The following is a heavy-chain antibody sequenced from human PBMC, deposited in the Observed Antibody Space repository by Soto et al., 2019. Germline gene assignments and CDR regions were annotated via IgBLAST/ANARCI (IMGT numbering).Heavy chain of an antibody. CDR2: IIPIFGTA. CDR3: AVGIVVVTAINTAGGYYYYGMHV. V-gene: IGHV1-69*06. J-gene: IGHJ6*02. CDR1: GGTFSSYA. D-gene: IGHD2-21*02. Sequence: SVKVSCKASGGTFSSYAISWVRQAPGQGLEWMGGIIPIFGTANYAQKFQGRVTITADKSTSTAYMELSSLRSEDTAVYYCAVGIVVVTAINTAGGYYYYGMHVCGQGTTVTV.